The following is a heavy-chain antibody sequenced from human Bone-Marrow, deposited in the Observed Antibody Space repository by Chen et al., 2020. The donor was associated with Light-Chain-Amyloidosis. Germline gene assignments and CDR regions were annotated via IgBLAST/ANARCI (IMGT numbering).Heavy chain of an antibody. Sequence: EVQLLESGGGLVRPGGSLRLSCAASGFSFNDYAMSWVRQAPGKGLEWVSDISDSGGNTNYADSVKGRFTISRDNSKNTLYLDMNSLRVDDTALYYCARDTYYYDYIDYYSWFDPWGQGTLVTVSS. D-gene: IGHD3-22*01. CDR1: GFSFNDYA. V-gene: IGHV3-23*01. J-gene: IGHJ5*02. CDR3: ARDTYYYDYIDYYSWFDP. CDR2: ISDSGGNT.